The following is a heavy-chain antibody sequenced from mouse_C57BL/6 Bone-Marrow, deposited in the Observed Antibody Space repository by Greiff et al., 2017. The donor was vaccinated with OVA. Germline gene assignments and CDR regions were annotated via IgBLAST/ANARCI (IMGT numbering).Heavy chain of an antibody. CDR3: TTFGVNYYAMDY. Sequence: QVHVKQSGAELVRPGASVTLSCKASGYTFTDYEMHWVKQTPVHGLEWIGAIDPETGGTAYNQKFKGKAILTADKSSSTAYMELRSLTSEDSAVYYCTTFGVNYYAMDYWGQGTSVTVSS. V-gene: IGHV1-15*01. J-gene: IGHJ4*01. CDR2: IDPETGGT. CDR1: GYTFTDYE. D-gene: IGHD2-2*01.